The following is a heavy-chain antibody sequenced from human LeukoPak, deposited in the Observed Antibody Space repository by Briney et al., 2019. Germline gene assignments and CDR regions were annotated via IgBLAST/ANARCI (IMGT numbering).Heavy chain of an antibody. Sequence: PGGSLRLSCAVSGFTLSTYAMRWVRQAPGKALEWVSAISGSGYTYYADSVKGRLTISRDNPKNTLYLQMSSLRAGDTAVFYCAKDVRDTRGQYEYFDCWGQGTLVTVSS. V-gene: IGHV3-23*01. D-gene: IGHD5-18*01. CDR3: AKDVRDTRGQYEYFDC. CDR1: GFTLSTYA. CDR2: ISGSGYT. J-gene: IGHJ4*02.